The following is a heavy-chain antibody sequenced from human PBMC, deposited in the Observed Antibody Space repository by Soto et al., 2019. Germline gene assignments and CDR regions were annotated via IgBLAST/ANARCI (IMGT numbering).Heavy chain of an antibody. J-gene: IGHJ3*02. V-gene: IGHV4-59*10. CDR3: ARKSSKAHGAFDI. CDR1: GGSFTDYY. CDR2: IYTSGST. Sequence: CAVYGGSFTDYYWSWIRQPPGKGLEWIGRIYTSGSTNYNPSLKSRVTMSVDTSKNQFSLKLSSVTAADTAVYYCARKSSKAHGAFDIWGQGTMVTVSS.